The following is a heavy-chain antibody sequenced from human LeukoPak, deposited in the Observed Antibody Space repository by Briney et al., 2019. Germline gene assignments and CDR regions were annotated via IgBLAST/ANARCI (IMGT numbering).Heavy chain of an antibody. D-gene: IGHD2-15*01. CDR3: ARVTVGYCSGGRCSNFDV. CDR1: GFTFSDHS. CDR2: TGNKANSYTT. Sequence: GRSLRLSCAASGFTFSDHSMDWVRQAPGKGLEWVGRTGNKANSYTTEYAASVKGRFTISRDDSKNSLYLQMNSLKTEDTAVYYCARVTVGYCSGGRCSNFDVWGQGTLVTVSS. V-gene: IGHV3-72*01. J-gene: IGHJ4*02.